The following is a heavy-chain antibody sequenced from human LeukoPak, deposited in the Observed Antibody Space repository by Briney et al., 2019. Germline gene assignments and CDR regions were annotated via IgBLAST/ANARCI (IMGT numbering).Heavy chain of an antibody. CDR1: GYTFTSYF. J-gene: IGHJ4*02. Sequence: ASVKVSCKASGYTFTSYFMHWVRQAPGQGLEWMGWINPNSGGTNYAQKFQGRVTMTRDTSISTAYMELSRLRSDDTAVYYCARRAVRLLRPPDYWGQGTLVTVSS. V-gene: IGHV1-2*02. CDR3: ARRAVRLLRPPDY. D-gene: IGHD4-17*01. CDR2: INPNSGGT.